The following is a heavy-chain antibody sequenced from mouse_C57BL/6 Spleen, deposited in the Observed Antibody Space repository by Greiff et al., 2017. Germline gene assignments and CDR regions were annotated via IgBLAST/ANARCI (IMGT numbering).Heavy chain of an antibody. D-gene: IGHD2-1*01. CDR2: INPNNGGT. Sequence: EVQLQQSGPELVKPGASVKISCKASGYTFTDYYMTWVKQSPGKSLEWIGDINPNNGGTSYNQKFKGKATLTVDKSSSTAYMELRSLTSEDSAVYYCAPLPPGFAYWGKGTLVTVSA. CDR1: GYTFTDYY. CDR3: APLPPGFAY. J-gene: IGHJ3*01. V-gene: IGHV1-26*01.